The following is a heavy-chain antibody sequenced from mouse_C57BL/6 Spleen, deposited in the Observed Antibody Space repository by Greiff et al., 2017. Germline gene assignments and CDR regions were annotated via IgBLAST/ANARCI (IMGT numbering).Heavy chain of an antibody. CDR2: ISNLAYSI. D-gene: IGHD3-3*01. Sequence: EVKLMESGGGLVQPGASVKFSCEASGFTFSDYGMAWVRQAPRKGPEWVGIISNLAYSIYYADNVTGRFTISIENAKNTRYLEMSSLRSEDTAMYYCARRWGGTGAMDYWGQGTSVTVSS. CDR3: ARRWGGTGAMDY. J-gene: IGHJ4*01. CDR1: GFTFSDYG. V-gene: IGHV5-15*04.